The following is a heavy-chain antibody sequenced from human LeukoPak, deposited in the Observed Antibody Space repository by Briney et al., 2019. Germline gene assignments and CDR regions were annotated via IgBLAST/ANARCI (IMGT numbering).Heavy chain of an antibody. D-gene: IGHD3-9*01. CDR1: GFIVSSNY. Sequence: SGGSLRLSCAASGFIVSSNYMSWVRQAPGKGLEWVSSIYSGGSTYYADSVKGRYTISRHNPNTLCLQMNSLRAEDTAVYYCFIFQNDILTVDDHWGQGTQVTVSS. CDR3: FIFQNDILTVDDH. CDR2: IYSGGST. V-gene: IGHV3-53*01. J-gene: IGHJ5*02.